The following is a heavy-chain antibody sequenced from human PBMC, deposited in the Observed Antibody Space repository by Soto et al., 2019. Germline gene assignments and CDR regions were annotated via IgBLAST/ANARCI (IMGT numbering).Heavy chain of an antibody. J-gene: IGHJ5*02. V-gene: IGHV3-30*03. Sequence: QMQLVEAGGGVVQPGGSLRLSCAASGLTFSKYAMHWVRQAPGKGLEGVAAILHDGGKKRYADSVEGRFTISRDNSMDRLCLQMSGLRAEDWAVYYCVRARCGGPSCEGRGWLAPWGEGTLVTVSS. CDR3: VRARCGGPSCEGRGWLAP. CDR1: GLTFSKYA. D-gene: IGHD2-15*01. CDR2: ILHDGGKK.